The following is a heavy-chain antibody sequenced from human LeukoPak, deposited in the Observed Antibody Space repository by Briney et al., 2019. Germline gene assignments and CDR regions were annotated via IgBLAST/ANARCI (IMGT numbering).Heavy chain of an antibody. Sequence: PGGSLRLSCAASGFTFSSYSMNWVRQAPGKGLEWVSSISSSSSYIYYADSVKGRFTISRDNAKNSLYLQMNSLRAEDTAVYYCVRDFTMVRGVILNWFDPWGQGTLVTVSS. J-gene: IGHJ5*02. CDR3: VRDFTMVRGVILNWFDP. CDR2: ISSSSSYI. CDR1: GFTFSSYS. D-gene: IGHD3-10*01. V-gene: IGHV3-21*01.